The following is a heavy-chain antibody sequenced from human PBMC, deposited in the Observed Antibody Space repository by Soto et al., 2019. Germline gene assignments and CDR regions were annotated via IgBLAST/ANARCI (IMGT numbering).Heavy chain of an antibody. CDR2: INHSGST. V-gene: IGHV4-34*01. CDR1: GGSFSGYY. J-gene: IGHJ5*02. CDR3: ARGRIVVVPAARRIHNWFDP. D-gene: IGHD2-2*01. Sequence: SETLSLTCAVYGGSFSGYYWSWIRQPPGKGLEWIGEINHSGSTNYNPSLKSRVTISVDTSKNQFSLKLSSVTAADTAVYYCARGRIVVVPAARRIHNWFDPWGQGTLVTVSS.